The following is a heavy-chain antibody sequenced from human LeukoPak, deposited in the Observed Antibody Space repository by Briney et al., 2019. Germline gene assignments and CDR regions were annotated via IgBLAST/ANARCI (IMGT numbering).Heavy chain of an antibody. CDR1: GVTFRSYW. V-gene: IGHV3-7*01. J-gene: IGHJ4*02. D-gene: IGHD3-10*01. Sequence: GGSLRLSCAASGVTFRSYWMTWVRQTPGKGLAWVANINQDGSEIHYVDSVRGRFTISRDNAKNSLYLQVNSLGAEDTAVYYCARDSRGVFDYWGQGTLVTVSS. CDR2: INQDGSEI. CDR3: ARDSRGVFDY.